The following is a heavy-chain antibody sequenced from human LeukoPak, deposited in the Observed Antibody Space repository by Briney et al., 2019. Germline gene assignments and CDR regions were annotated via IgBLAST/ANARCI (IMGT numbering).Heavy chain of an antibody. CDR3: ARGESKRYSGYDYYVMDV. J-gene: IGHJ6*02. D-gene: IGHD5-12*01. Sequence: PSETLSLTCTLSGGSISSSDYYWGWIRQPPGKGLEWIGYINYSGSTNYNPSLKRRVTISVDTSKNQFSLKVSSVTAADTAVYYCARGESKRYSGYDYYVMDVWGQGTTVTVSS. CDR2: INYSGST. CDR1: GGSISSSDYY. V-gene: IGHV4-61*08.